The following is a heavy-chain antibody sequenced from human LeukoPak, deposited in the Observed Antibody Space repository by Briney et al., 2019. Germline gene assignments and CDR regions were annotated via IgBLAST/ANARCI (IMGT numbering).Heavy chain of an antibody. CDR2: INPNSGGT. D-gene: IGHD6-13*01. CDR1: GYTFTNYG. V-gene: IGHV1-2*04. CDR3: ARDRELYSSSWYDLYYYYGMDV. J-gene: IGHJ6*02. Sequence: ASVKVSCKASGYTFTNYGISWVRQAPGQGLEWMGWINPNSGGTNYAQKFQGWVTMTRDTSISTAYMELSRLRSDDTAVYYCARDRELYSSSWYDLYYYYGMDVWGQGTTVTVSS.